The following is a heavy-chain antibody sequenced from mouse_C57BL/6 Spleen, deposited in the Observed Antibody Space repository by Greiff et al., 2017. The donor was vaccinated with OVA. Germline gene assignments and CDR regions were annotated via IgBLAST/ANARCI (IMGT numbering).Heavy chain of an antibody. D-gene: IGHD3-3*01. CDR1: GYTFTSYW. V-gene: IGHV1-64*01. CDR2: IHPNSGST. CDR3: ARYGTNYAMDY. J-gene: IGHJ4*01. Sequence: QVQLQQSGAELVKPGASVKLSCKASGYTFTSYWMHWVKQRPGQGLEWIGMIHPNSGSTNYNEKFKSKATLTVDKSSSTAYMQLSSLTSEDSAVYYCARYGTNYAMDYWGQGTSVTVSS.